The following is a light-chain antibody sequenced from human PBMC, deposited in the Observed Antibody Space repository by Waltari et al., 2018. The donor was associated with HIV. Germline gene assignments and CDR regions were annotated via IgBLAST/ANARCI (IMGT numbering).Light chain of an antibody. CDR3: CSYAGTGSYV. V-gene: IGLV2-23*01. CDR2: EGS. J-gene: IGLJ1*01. CDR1: SSDVGSYNF. Sequence: QSALTQPASVSGSPGQSITISCTGTSSDVGSYNFVSWYHQDPGKAPKLMIYEGSQRPSGVSNRFSGSRSGNTASLTISGLRAEDEADYYCCSYAGTGSYVFGTGTKVTVL.